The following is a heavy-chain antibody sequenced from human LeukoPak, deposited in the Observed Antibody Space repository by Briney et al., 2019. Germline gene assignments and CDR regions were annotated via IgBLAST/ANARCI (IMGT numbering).Heavy chain of an antibody. J-gene: IGHJ4*02. V-gene: IGHV4-59*01. D-gene: IGHD3-22*01. CDR2: IYYSGST. CDR1: GGSISSYY. CDR3: ARGYDSSAYYPFNY. Sequence: NPSETLSLTCTVSGGSISSYYWSWIRQPPGKGLEWIGYIYYSGSTNYNPSLKSRVTISVDTSKNQFSLMLSSVTAADTAVYYCARGYDSSAYYPFNYWGQGTLVTVSS.